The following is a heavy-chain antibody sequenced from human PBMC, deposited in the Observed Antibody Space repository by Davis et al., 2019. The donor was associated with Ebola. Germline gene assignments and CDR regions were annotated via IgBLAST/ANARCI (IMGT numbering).Heavy chain of an antibody. J-gene: IGHJ3*02. V-gene: IGHV1-2*06. CDR3: ARGPMYYYDSSGYYHSNDAFDI. D-gene: IGHD3-22*01. CDR2: INPNSGGT. Sequence: AASVKVSCKASGYTFTSYYMHWVRQAPGQGLEWMGRINPNSGGTNYAQKFQGRVTMTRDTSINTAYMELSRLRSDDTAVYYCARGPMYYYDSSGYYHSNDAFDIWGQGTMVTVSS. CDR1: GYTFTSYY.